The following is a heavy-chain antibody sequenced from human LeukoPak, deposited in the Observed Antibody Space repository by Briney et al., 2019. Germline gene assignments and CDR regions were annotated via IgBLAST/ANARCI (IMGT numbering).Heavy chain of an antibody. CDR3: AREGTR. CDR1: GFTFSSYA. Sequence: GGSLRLSCAASGFTFSSYAMHWVRQAPGKGLEYVSAISSNGGSTYYANSVKGRFTISRDNSKNTLYLQMGSLRAEDMAVYYCAREGTRWGQGTLVTVSS. D-gene: IGHD3-10*01. CDR2: ISSNGGST. J-gene: IGHJ4*02. V-gene: IGHV3-64*01.